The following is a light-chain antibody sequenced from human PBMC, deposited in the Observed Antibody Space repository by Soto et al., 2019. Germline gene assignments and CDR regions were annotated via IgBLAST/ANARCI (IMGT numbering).Light chain of an antibody. CDR2: DVN. CDR3: CSYTSSSTHV. CDR1: SRDDGGYNF. Sequence: QSALTQPASVSGSPGQSITISCTGTSRDDGGYNFVSWYQQHPGKVPKLMIFDVNRRPSGVSDRFSGSKSGNTASLTISGLQAEDEGDYYCCSYTSSSTHVFGSGTKLTVL. V-gene: IGLV2-14*03. J-gene: IGLJ1*01.